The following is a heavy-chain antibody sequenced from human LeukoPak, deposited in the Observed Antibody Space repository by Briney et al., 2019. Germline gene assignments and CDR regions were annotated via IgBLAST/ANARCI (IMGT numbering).Heavy chain of an antibody. J-gene: IGHJ5*02. V-gene: IGHV1-2*02. CDR1: GYTFTGYY. CDR2: INPNSGGT. CDR3: ARDYCSSTSCYAWIRFDP. D-gene: IGHD2-2*01. Sequence: ASVKVSCKASGYTFTGYYMHWVRQAPGQGLEWMGWINPNSGGTNYAQKFQGRVTMTRDTSISTAYMELSRLRSDDTAVYYCARDYCSSTSCYAWIRFDPWGQGTLVTVSS.